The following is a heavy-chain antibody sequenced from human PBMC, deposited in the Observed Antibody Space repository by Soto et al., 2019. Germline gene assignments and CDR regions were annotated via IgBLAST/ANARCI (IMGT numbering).Heavy chain of an antibody. CDR2: INPSGGST. D-gene: IGHD2-2*02. Sequence: ASVKVSCKASGYTFTSYYMHWVRQAPGQGLEWMGIINPSGGSTSYAQKFQGRVTMTRDTSTSTVYMELSSLRSEDTAVYYCARGGIVVVPAAIGGLVDYWGQGTLVTVSS. J-gene: IGHJ4*02. CDR3: ARGGIVVVPAAIGGLVDY. V-gene: IGHV1-46*01. CDR1: GYTFTSYY.